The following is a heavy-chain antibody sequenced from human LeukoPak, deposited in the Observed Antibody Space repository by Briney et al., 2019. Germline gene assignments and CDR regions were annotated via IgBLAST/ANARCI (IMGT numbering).Heavy chain of an antibody. CDR3: AKRTGRDTREY. V-gene: IGHV3-23*01. D-gene: IGHD5-18*01. J-gene: IGHJ4*02. CDR1: GFTFSSHG. Sequence: GGSLRLSCAASGFTFSSHGMNWVRQAPGKGLEWVSAIGSSGGSTFYADSVKGRFSISRDNSNNTLYLQMNSLRAEDTAVYYCAKRTGRDTREYWGQGTLVTVSS. CDR2: IGSSGGST.